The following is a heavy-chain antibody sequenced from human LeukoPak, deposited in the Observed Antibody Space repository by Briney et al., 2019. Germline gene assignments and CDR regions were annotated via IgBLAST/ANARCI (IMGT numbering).Heavy chain of an antibody. D-gene: IGHD3-3*01. CDR1: GFTFSTYT. J-gene: IGHJ3*02. CDR2: ISSNGYYI. CDR3: AREGLRTERSDTDAFDI. V-gene: IGHV3-21*01. Sequence: GGSLRLSCAASGFTFSTYTINWVPQAPGKGLEWVSSISSNGYYIYYAGSVRGRFTISRGNAKNSLDLQMNSLRAEDTALYYCAREGLRTERSDTDAFDIWGQGTMVTVSS.